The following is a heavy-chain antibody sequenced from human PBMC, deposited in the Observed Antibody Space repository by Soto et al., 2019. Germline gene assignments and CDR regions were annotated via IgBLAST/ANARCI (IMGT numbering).Heavy chain of an antibody. CDR1: GFTFSSYG. CDR3: ARELMYYDFWSGYADY. Sequence: GGSLRLSCAASGFTFSSYGMHWVRQAPGKGLEWVAVIWYDGSNKYYADSVKGRFTISRDNSKNTLYLQMNSLRADDTAVYYCARELMYYDFWSGYADYWGQGTLVTVSS. J-gene: IGHJ4*02. CDR2: IWYDGSNK. V-gene: IGHV3-33*01. D-gene: IGHD3-3*01.